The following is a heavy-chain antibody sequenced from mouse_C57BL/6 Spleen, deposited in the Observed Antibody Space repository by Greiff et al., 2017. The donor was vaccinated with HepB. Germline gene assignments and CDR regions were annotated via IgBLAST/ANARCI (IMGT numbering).Heavy chain of an antibody. CDR3: ARGGNYSYWYFDV. J-gene: IGHJ1*03. CDR1: GYTFTSYW. CDR2: IYPGSGST. Sequence: QVQLQQPGAELVKPGASVKMSCKASGYTFTSYWITWVKQRPGQGLEWIGDIYPGSGSTNYNEKFKSKATLTVDTSSTTSYMQLSSLTSEDSAVYYCARGGNYSYWYFDVWGTGTTVTVSS. D-gene: IGHD2-12*01. V-gene: IGHV1-55*01.